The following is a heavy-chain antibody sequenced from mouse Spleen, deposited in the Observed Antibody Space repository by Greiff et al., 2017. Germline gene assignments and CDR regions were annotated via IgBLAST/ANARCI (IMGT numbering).Heavy chain of an antibody. Sequence: VQLQQSGAELARPGASVKLSCKASGYTFTDYYINWVKQRTGQGLEWIGEIYPGSGNTYYNEKFKGKATLTADESSSTAYMQLSSLTSEDSAVYFCARDYGSSGDYWGQGTTLTVSS. CDR2: IYPGSGNT. J-gene: IGHJ2*01. CDR3: ARDYGSSGDY. CDR1: GYTFTDYY. V-gene: IGHV1-77*01. D-gene: IGHD1-1*01.